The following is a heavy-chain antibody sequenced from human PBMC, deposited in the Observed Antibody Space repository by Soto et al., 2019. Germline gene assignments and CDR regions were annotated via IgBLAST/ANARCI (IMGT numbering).Heavy chain of an antibody. CDR3: ARLQTAVPHY. Sequence: QVQLQESGPGLVMPSETLSLTCSVSGDSISGSPYYWGWIRQPPGKRLEWIGSMFHDGYIVYTPSLKSRVTISVDTSKNQFSLKLTSVAAADTAIYFCARLQTAVPHYWGQGILVTVSS. V-gene: IGHV4-39*01. CDR1: GDSISGSPYY. J-gene: IGHJ4*02. CDR2: MFHDGYI. D-gene: IGHD6-13*01.